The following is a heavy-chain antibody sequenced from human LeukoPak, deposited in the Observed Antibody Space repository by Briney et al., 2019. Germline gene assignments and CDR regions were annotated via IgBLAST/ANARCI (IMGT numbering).Heavy chain of an antibody. Sequence: SETLSLTCTVSGGSISSSSYYWGWIRQPPGKGLEWIGSIYYSGSTYYNPSLKSRVTISVDTSKNQFSLQLNSVTPEDTAVYYCARERWLGSSWLQKEYYGMDVWGQGTTVTVSS. V-gene: IGHV4-39*07. CDR3: ARERWLGSSWLQKEYYGMDV. D-gene: IGHD6-13*01. CDR2: IYYSGST. J-gene: IGHJ6*02. CDR1: GGSISSSSYY.